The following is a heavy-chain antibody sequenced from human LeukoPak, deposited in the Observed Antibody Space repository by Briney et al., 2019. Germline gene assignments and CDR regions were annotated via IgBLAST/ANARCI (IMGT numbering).Heavy chain of an antibody. CDR3: ARYCGGDCFGMDV. J-gene: IGHJ6*02. Sequence: GGSLRLSCTASGFTFSSYWMSWVRQAPGTGLEWVANINQDGSEKYSVDSVKGRFTTSRDNAKNSLYLQMNSLRAEDTAVYYCARYCGGDCFGMDVWGQGTTVTVSS. CDR1: GFTFSSYW. CDR2: INQDGSEK. V-gene: IGHV3-7*01. D-gene: IGHD2-21*01.